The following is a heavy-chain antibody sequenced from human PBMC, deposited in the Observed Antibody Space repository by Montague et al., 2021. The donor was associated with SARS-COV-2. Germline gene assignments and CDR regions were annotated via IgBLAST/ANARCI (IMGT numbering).Heavy chain of an antibody. J-gene: IGHJ3*02. CDR2: IYYSGST. V-gene: IGHV4-39*01. CDR3: ASPTYYYDSSGSDAFDI. D-gene: IGHD3-22*01. CDR1: GGSISSSSYY. Sequence: SETLSLTCTVSGGSISSSSYYWGWIRQPPGKGLEWIGSIYYSGSTYYNPSLKSRVTISVGTSKNQFSLQLSSVTAADTAVYYCASPTYYYDSSGSDAFDIWGQGTMVTVSS.